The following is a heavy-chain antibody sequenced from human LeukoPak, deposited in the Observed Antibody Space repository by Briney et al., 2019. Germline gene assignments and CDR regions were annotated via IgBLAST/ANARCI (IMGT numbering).Heavy chain of an antibody. J-gene: IGHJ4*02. CDR1: GFTFSSYA. D-gene: IGHD2-21*02. Sequence: PGGSLRLSCAASGFTFSSYAMSWVRQAPGKGLVWVSRINPDESITSHADSVKGRFTISRDNAKNTVYLQMNSLRAEDTAVYYCARGVGGDRDYWGQGTLVTVSS. CDR2: INPDESIT. CDR3: ARGVGGDRDY. V-gene: IGHV3-74*01.